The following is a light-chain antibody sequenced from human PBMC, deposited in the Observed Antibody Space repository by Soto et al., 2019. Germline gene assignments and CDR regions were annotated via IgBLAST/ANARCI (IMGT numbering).Light chain of an antibody. Sequence: DIQMTQSPSTLSASVGDTVTITCRASQGINNYLAWYQQKPGKAPKSLIYGASSLQSGVPSRFSGSGSGTEFTLTISSLQPDDFSTYYCQQYNLKSEIFGQGTKVESK. V-gene: IGKV1-5*03. CDR2: GAS. CDR3: QQYNLKSEI. J-gene: IGKJ2*01. CDR1: QGINNY.